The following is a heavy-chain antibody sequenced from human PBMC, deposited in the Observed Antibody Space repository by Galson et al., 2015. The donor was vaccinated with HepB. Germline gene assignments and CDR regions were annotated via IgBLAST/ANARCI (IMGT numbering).Heavy chain of an antibody. D-gene: IGHD6-13*01. CDR1: GFTFSSYA. Sequence: SLRLSCAASGFTFSSYAMSWVRQAPGKGLEWVSAISGSGGSTYYADSVKGRFTISRDNSKNTLYLQMNSLRAEDTAVYYCAKDPVAAAGSPVVRGFQHWGQGTLVTVSS. V-gene: IGHV3-23*01. J-gene: IGHJ1*01. CDR2: ISGSGGST. CDR3: AKDPVAAAGSPVVRGFQH.